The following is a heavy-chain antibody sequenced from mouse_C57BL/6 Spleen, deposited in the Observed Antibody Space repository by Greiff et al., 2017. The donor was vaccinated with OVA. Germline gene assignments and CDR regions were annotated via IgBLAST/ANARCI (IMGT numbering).Heavy chain of an antibody. CDR2: INPNNGGT. J-gene: IGHJ3*01. V-gene: IGHV1-22*01. CDR3: ARSLHYYYGSSYGFAY. Sequence: VQLQQSGPELVKPGASVKMSCKASGYTFTDYNMHWVKQSHGKSLEWIGYINPNNGGTSYNQKFKGKATLTVNKSSSTAYMELRSLTSEDSAVYYCARSLHYYYGSSYGFAYWGQGTLVTVSA. D-gene: IGHD1-1*01. CDR1: GYTFTDYN.